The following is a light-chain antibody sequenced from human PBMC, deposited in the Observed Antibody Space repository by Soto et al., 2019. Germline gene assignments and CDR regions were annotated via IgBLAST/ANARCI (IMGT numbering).Light chain of an antibody. CDR1: SSDVGDYNY. J-gene: IGLJ1*01. CDR2: EVG. Sequence: QSALTQPASVSGSPGQSITISCTGTSSDVGDYNYVSWYQQHPDKAPKLMIYEVGNRPSGVSNRFSGSKSGNTASLTISGLQAEDEADYYCSSYTSSSDYVFGTGTKVTAL. V-gene: IGLV2-14*01. CDR3: SSYTSSSDYV.